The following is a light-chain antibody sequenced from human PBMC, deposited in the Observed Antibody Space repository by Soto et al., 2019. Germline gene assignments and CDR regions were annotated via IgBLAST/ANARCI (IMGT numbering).Light chain of an antibody. CDR1: SSDVGGYKY. Sequence: QSALTQPASVSGSPGQSITISCTGTSSDVGGYKYVSWYQHHPGKAPKLMIYDVSYRPSGVSNRFSGSKSGNTASLTISGLQAEDEADYYCSSYTSSSTLVLFGGGTKLTVL. CDR3: SSYTSSSTLVL. V-gene: IGLV2-14*01. CDR2: DVS. J-gene: IGLJ2*01.